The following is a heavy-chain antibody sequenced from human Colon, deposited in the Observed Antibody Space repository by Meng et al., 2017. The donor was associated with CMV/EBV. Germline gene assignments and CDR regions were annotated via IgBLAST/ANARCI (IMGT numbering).Heavy chain of an antibody. D-gene: IGHD3-10*01. CDR2: ISGSGGST. J-gene: IGHJ4*02. Sequence: GESLKISCAASGFTFSSYAMSWVRQAPGKGLEWVSDISGSGGSTFYADSVKGRFTISRDNAKNSLYLQMNSLRAGDTALYYCGKNRVESWGQGTLVTVSS. V-gene: IGHV3-23*01. CDR3: GKNRVES. CDR1: GFTFSSYA.